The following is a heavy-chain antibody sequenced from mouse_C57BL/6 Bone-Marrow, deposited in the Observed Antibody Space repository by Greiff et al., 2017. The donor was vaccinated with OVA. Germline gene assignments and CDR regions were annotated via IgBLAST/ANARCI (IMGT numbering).Heavy chain of an antibody. CDR3: TRLLDAMDY. J-gene: IGHJ4*01. CDR1: GFTFSSYA. CDR2: ISSGGDYI. V-gene: IGHV5-9-1*02. D-gene: IGHD2-1*01. Sequence: EVKVVESGEGLVKPGGSLKLSCAASGFTFSSYAMSWVRQTPETRLEWVAYISSGGDYIYYADTVKGRFTISRDNARNTLYLQMSSLKSEDTAMYYCTRLLDAMDYWGQGTSVTVSS.